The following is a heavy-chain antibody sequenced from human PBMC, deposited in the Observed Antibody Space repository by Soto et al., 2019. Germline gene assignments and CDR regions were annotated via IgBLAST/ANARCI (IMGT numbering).Heavy chain of an antibody. CDR2: IIPILGIA. CDR3: ARARKKEYCSSTRCYQYGWFDP. CDR1: GGTFSSYA. D-gene: IGHD2-2*01. Sequence: GASVKVSCKASGGTFSSYAISWVRQAPGQGLEWMGRIIPILGIANYAQKFQGRVTITADKSTSTAYMELSSLRSEDTAVYYCARARKKEYCSSTRCYQYGWFDPWGQRTPVTVSS. V-gene: IGHV1-69*04. J-gene: IGHJ5*02.